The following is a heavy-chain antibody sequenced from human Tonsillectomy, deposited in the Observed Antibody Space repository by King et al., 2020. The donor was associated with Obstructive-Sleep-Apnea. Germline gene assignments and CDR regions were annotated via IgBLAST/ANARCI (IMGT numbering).Heavy chain of an antibody. Sequence: QLVESGGGLVQPGGGLRLSCSASGFTFCSYAMSWVRQAPGKGLEWVSAFIGSGGCTYYADSVKGRFTISRDNSKNTPYLQMNSLRAEDTAVYYCAKDLRDFRIGWFDPWGQGTLVTVSS. CDR3: AKDLRDFRIGWFDP. D-gene: IGHD3-3*01. CDR2: FIGSGGCT. V-gene: IGHV3-23*04. J-gene: IGHJ5*02. CDR1: GFTFCSYA.